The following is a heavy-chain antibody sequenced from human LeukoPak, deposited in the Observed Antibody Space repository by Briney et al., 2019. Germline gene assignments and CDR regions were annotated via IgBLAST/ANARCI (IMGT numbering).Heavy chain of an antibody. Sequence: GGSLRLSCAASGFTFSDYYMSWIRQAPGKGLEWVSYISSSSSYTNYADSVKGRFTISRDNAKNSLYLQMNSLRVENTAVYYCASHRLEAAGTWNWFDTWGQGTLVTVSS. CDR1: GFTFSDYY. V-gene: IGHV3-11*06. J-gene: IGHJ5*02. CDR2: ISSSSSYT. D-gene: IGHD6-13*01. CDR3: ASHRLEAAGTWNWFDT.